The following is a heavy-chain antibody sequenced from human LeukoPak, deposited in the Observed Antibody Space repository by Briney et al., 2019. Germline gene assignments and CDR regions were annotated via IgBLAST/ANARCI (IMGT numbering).Heavy chain of an antibody. CDR2: ISGDGTIT. Sequence: GGCLRLSCAASGLNLDAYAMHWVRQAPGKGLEWVSLISGDGTITYYADSVKGRFTISRDNSKNSLFLEMNSLRSEDTALYYCAKDTPLFYHYYGIDVWGQGTTVTVSS. CDR1: GLNLDAYA. CDR3: AKDTPLFYHYYGIDV. J-gene: IGHJ6*02. V-gene: IGHV3-43*02.